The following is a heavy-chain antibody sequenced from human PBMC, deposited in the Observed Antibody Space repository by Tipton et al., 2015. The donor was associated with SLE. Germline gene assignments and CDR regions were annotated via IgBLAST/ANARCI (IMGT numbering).Heavy chain of an antibody. D-gene: IGHD2-2*01. CDR2: IYYSGST. Sequence: TLSLTCTVSGGSISSGGYYWSWIRQHPGKGLEWIGYIYYSGSTYYNPSLKSRVTISVDTSKNQFSLKLSSVTAADTAVYYCAREGCSSTSCYGYYYMEVWGKGTTVTVSS. J-gene: IGHJ6*03. CDR1: GGSISSGGYY. CDR3: AREGCSSTSCYGYYYMEV. V-gene: IGHV4-31*03.